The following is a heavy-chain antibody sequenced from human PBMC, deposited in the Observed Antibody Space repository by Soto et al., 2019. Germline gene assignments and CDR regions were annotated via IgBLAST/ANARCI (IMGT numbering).Heavy chain of an antibody. CDR1: GFTFSSYA. J-gene: IGHJ5*02. CDR2: ISGSGGST. V-gene: IGHV3-23*01. Sequence: EVQLLESGGGLVQPGGSLRLSCAASGFTFSSYAMSWVRQAPGKGLEWVSAISGSGGSTYYADSVKGRFTICRDNSKNTLYLQMNSVRAEDTAVYYGAKLPWLEWFHQSNGFDPWGQGTLVTVSS. CDR3: AKLPWLEWFHQSNGFDP. D-gene: IGHD3-3*01.